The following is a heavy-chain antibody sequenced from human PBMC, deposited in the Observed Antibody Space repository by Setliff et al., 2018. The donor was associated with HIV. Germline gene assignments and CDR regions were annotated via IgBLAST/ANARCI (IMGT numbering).Heavy chain of an antibody. D-gene: IGHD3-10*02. Sequence: ASVKVSCKASGYTFTGYYMHWVRQAPGQGLEWMGWINPKSGGTNYAQKFQGRDTMTRDTSISTAYMELSSLKASDTAMYYCARHVGDTFDIWGQGTMVTVSS. J-gene: IGHJ3*02. CDR3: ARHVGDTFDI. CDR1: GYTFTGYY. V-gene: IGHV1-2*02. CDR2: INPKSGGT.